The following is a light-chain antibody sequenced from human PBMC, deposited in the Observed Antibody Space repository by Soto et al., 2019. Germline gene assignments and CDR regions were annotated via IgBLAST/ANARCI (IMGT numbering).Light chain of an antibody. Sequence: QSALTQPASVSGSPGQSITISCTGTSSDVGGYNYVSWYQQHPGKAPKLMIYDVSHRPSGVSNRFSGSKSGNTASLTISGRQAEDEADYYCSSYTSSSTLESVFGTGTKLTVL. CDR3: SSYTSSSTLESV. J-gene: IGLJ1*01. CDR1: SSDVGGYNY. V-gene: IGLV2-14*01. CDR2: DVS.